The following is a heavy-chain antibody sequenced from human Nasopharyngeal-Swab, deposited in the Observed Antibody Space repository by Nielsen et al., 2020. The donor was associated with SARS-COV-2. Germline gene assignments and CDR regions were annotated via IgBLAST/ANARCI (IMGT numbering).Heavy chain of an antibody. J-gene: IGHJ6*02. Sequence: GESLKISCAASGFTFYDYAMHWVRQAPGKGLEWVSLISGDGGSTYYTDSVKGRFTISRDNSKNSLYLQMNSLRTEDTALYYCAKDISSSGYYGMDVWGQGTTVTVSS. CDR1: GFTFYDYA. D-gene: IGHD6-6*01. V-gene: IGHV3-43*02. CDR3: AKDISSSGYYGMDV. CDR2: ISGDGGST.